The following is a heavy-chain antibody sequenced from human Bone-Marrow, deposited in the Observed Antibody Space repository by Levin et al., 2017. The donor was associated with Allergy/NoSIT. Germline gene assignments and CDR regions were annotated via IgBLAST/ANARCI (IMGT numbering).Heavy chain of an antibody. J-gene: IGHJ4*02. CDR3: ARGGCSATSCLDY. CDR1: GFTFRGYY. D-gene: IGHD2-2*01. Sequence: GESLKISCSASGFTFRGYYMHWVRQVPGEGLVWVSYIKSDGSDTKYADSVKGRFTISRDNAKNTLYLQMNSLGAEDTAVYYCARGGCSATSCLDYRGQGTLVTVSS. V-gene: IGHV3-74*03. CDR2: IKSDGSDT.